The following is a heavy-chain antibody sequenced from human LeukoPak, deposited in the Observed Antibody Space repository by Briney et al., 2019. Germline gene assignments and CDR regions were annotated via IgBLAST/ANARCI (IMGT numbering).Heavy chain of an antibody. CDR1: GFTFSSYA. J-gene: IGHJ3*02. CDR2: ISGSGGST. Sequence: PGGSLRLSCAASGFTFSSYAMSWVRQAPGKGLEWVSAISGSGGSTYYADSVKGRFTISGDNSKNTLYLQMNSLRAEDTAVYYCAKAYLRFQGGRGAFDIWGQGTMVTVSS. CDR3: AKAYLRFQGGRGAFDI. V-gene: IGHV3-23*01. D-gene: IGHD1-26*01.